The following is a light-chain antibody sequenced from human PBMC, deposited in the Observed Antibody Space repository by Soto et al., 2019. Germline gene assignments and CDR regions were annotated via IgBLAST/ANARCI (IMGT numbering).Light chain of an antibody. CDR2: DVS. V-gene: IGLV2-14*01. J-gene: IGLJ1*01. CDR1: SSDVGGYNY. Sequence: QSVLTQPASVSGSPGQSITISCTGTSSDVGGYNYVSWYQQHPGKAPKLMIYDVSDRPSGVSNRFSGSKSGNTASLTISGLQAEDEAHYYCSSYTSGFYVFGTGTKVTVL. CDR3: SSYTSGFYV.